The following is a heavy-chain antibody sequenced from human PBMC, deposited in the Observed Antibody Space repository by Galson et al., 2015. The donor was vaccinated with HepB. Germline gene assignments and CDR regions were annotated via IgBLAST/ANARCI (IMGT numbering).Heavy chain of an antibody. Sequence: LRLSCAASGFPFSSYAMSWVRQAPGKGLEWVSAISGSGGSTYYADSVKGRFTISRDNSKNTLYLQMNSLRAEDTAVYYCAKGIVVVPAAPLDYWGQGTLVTVSS. CDR1: GFPFSSYA. V-gene: IGHV3-23*01. D-gene: IGHD2-2*01. J-gene: IGHJ4*02. CDR3: AKGIVVVPAAPLDY. CDR2: ISGSGGST.